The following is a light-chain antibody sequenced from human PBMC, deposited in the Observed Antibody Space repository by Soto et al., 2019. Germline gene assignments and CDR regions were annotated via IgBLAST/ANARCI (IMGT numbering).Light chain of an antibody. CDR1: TGSVTSDYY. CDR3: LLYSGAAQIGV. Sequence: QAVVTQEPSLTASPGGTVTLTCASSTGSVTSDYYPNWFQLKPGHEPRTMLYGTSNKHSWTPARFSGSLLGGKAALTLSGVQPEDEAAYSFLLYSGAAQIGVFGGGTKLTVL. CDR2: GTS. V-gene: IGLV7-43*01. J-gene: IGLJ3*02.